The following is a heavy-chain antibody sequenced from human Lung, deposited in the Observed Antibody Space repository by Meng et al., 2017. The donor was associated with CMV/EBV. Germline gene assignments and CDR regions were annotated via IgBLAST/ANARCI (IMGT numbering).Heavy chain of an antibody. CDR1: GGSFSGYY. CDR2: INHSGST. J-gene: IGHJ5*02. CDR3: ARRLRFLEWLLYLGWFDP. D-gene: IGHD3-3*01. V-gene: IGHV4-34*01. Sequence: SETLSLXXAVYGGSFSGYYWSWIRQPPGKGLEWIGEINHSGSTNYNPYLKSRVTISVDTSKNQFSLKLSSVTAADTAVYYCARRLRFLEWLLYLGWFDPWGQGTLVTVSS.